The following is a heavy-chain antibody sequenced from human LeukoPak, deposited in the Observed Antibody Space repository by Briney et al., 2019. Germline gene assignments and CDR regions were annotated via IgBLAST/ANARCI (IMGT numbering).Heavy chain of an antibody. CDR1: GGSFSGYY. D-gene: IGHD5-12*01. CDR2: INHSGST. J-gene: IGHJ4*02. CDR3: AGGSVRLRRIYDY. Sequence: SETLSLTCAVYGGSFSGYYWSWIRQPPGKGLEWIGEINHSGSTNYNPSLKSRVTISVDTSKNQFSLKLSSVTAADTAVYYCAGGSVRLRRIYDYWGQGTLVTVSS. V-gene: IGHV4-34*01.